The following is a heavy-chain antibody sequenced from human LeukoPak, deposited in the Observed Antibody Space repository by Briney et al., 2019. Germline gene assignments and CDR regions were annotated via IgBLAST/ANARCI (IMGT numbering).Heavy chain of an antibody. V-gene: IGHV1-69*13. CDR2: IIPIFGTA. CDR3: ARGKSSSLRLYYFDY. D-gene: IGHD6-6*01. J-gene: IGHJ4*02. Sequence: ASVKVSCKASGGTFSSYAISWVRQAPGQGLEWMGGIIPIFGTANYAQKFQGRVTITADESTSTAYMELSSLRSEDTAVYYCARGKSSSLRLYYFDYWGQGTLVTVSS. CDR1: GGTFSSYA.